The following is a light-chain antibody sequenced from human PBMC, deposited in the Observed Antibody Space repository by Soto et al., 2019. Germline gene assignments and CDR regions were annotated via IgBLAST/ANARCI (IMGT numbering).Light chain of an antibody. CDR2: GAF. V-gene: IGKV3-20*01. J-gene: IGKJ1*01. Sequence: EIVLTQSPGTLSLSPRERATFSCTASQSVSSNYLAWYQQKPGQAPRRLIYGAFKRATGIPDRFSGSGSGTDFTLTISRMEPEDFVVYCCQQYGSSPRTFGQGTRWIS. CDR3: QQYGSSPRT. CDR1: QSVSSNY.